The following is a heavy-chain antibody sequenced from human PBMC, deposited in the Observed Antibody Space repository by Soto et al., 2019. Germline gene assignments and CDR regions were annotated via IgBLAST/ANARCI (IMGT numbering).Heavy chain of an antibody. CDR2: SYSSGYYSGNT. CDR1: GDSFTSDSYF. Sequence: PSETLSLTCTVSGDSFTSDSYFWSGSRQPPGKGREWIGNSYSSGYYSGNTHYNPSLKSRVTMSADTSKKQFSLKLTSVTAADTAVYYCARYSNNWFQTEGMDVWGQGTTVTVSS. V-gene: IGHV4-61*01. J-gene: IGHJ6*02. D-gene: IGHD1-20*01. CDR3: ARYSNNWFQTEGMDV.